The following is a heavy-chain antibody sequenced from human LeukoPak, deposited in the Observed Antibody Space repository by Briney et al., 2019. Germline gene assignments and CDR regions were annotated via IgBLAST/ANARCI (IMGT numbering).Heavy chain of an antibody. J-gene: IGHJ4*02. Sequence: PGGSLRLSCAASGFTFSRFWMHWVRQAPGKGLVGVSRINGDGSSTNYADSVKGRFTISRDSAKSTLYLQMNSLRADDTAVYHCAAYHYEPHYWGQGTLVAVSS. CDR3: AAYHYEPHY. D-gene: IGHD3-16*01. CDR2: INGDGSST. CDR1: GFTFSRFW. V-gene: IGHV3-74*01.